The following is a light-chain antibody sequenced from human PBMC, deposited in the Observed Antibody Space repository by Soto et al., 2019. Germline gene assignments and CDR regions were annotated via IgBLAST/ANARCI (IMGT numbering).Light chain of an antibody. CDR2: GAS. J-gene: IGKJ1*01. Sequence: RVITQSPATLSVSTGERDTLSCRASQSVSSELIWYQQKPGQAPRLFISGASTRATGIPARFSGSGSGTEFTLTISSLQSEDFALYYCQQYNKWPWTFGQGTKVDIK. V-gene: IGKV3-15*01. CDR3: QQYNKWPWT. CDR1: QSVSSE.